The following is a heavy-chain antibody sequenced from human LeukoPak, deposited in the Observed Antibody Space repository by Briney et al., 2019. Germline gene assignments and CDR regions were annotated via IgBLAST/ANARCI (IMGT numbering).Heavy chain of an antibody. CDR2: IQQSVYT. CDR3: ARGYSRVLIDD. V-gene: IGHV4-34*01. Sequence: PSETLSLTCAVYGVSFSDCYWSWIRQPPGKGLEWIGEIQQSVYTNYNPSLKSRVTISVDTSKNQLSLKLSSVTAADTAVYCCARGYSRVLIDDWGQGTLVTVSS. D-gene: IGHD1-26*01. J-gene: IGHJ4*02. CDR1: GVSFSDCY.